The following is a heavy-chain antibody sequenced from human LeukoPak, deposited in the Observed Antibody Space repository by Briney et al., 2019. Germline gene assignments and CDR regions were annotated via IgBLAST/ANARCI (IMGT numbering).Heavy chain of an antibody. CDR1: GFTFSSYA. J-gene: IGHJ4*02. CDR3: AKELYYYDSSGFDY. CDR2: IGGSGGST. V-gene: IGHV3-23*01. Sequence: GGSLRPSCAASGFTFSSYAMSWVRQAPGKGLEWVSAIGGSGGSTYYADSVKGRFTISRDNSKNTLYLQMNSLRAEDTAVYYCAKELYYYDSSGFDYWGQGTLVTVSS. D-gene: IGHD3-22*01.